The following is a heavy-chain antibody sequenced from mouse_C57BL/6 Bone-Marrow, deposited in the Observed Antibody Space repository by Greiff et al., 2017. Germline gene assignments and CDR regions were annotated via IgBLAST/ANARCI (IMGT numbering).Heavy chain of an antibody. CDR3: AFYSNYLYWYFDV. CDR2: IYPSDSET. D-gene: IGHD2-5*01. V-gene: IGHV1-61*01. CDR1: GYTFTSYW. Sequence: QVQLQQPGAELVRPGSSVKLSCKASGYTFTSYWMDWVKQRPGQGLEWIGNIYPSDSETHYNQKFKDKATLTVDKSSSTAYMQLSSLTSEYSAVYYGAFYSNYLYWYFDVWGTGTTVTVSS. J-gene: IGHJ1*03.